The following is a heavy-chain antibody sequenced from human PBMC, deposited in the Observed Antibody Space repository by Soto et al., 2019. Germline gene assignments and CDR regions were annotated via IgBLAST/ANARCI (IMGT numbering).Heavy chain of an antibody. CDR3: ASGTNYYDSSGYYFDY. CDR1: GDSISSGGYY. J-gene: IGHJ4*02. CDR2: IYYSGST. Sequence: SETLSLTCTVSGDSISSGGYYWSWIRQHPGKGLEWIGYIYYSGSTYYNPSLKSRVTISVDTSKNQFSLKLSSVTAADTAVYYCASGTNYYDSSGYYFDYWGQGTLVTVSS. V-gene: IGHV4-31*03. D-gene: IGHD3-22*01.